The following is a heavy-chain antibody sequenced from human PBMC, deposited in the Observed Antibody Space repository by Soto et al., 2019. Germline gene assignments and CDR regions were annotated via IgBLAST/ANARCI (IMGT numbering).Heavy chain of an antibody. Sequence: SDTLSLTFAVSGGYISGVYYSWSWIRQPPGKGLELIGFIYNSGSTYYNSSLKSRVTISVDRSKNHFFMNLTSVTAADTAVYYCATYRKFFKXWGQVTQVTVSX. J-gene: IGHJ4*03. V-gene: IGHV4-30-2*01. D-gene: IGHD3-3*01. CDR3: ATYRKFFKX. CDR1: GGYISGVYYS. CDR2: IYNSGST.